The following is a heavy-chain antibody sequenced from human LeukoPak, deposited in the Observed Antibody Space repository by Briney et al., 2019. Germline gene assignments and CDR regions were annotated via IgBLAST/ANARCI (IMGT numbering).Heavy chain of an antibody. CDR2: ISSDGSGK. V-gene: IGHV3-7*01. CDR1: GFTFSTYW. J-gene: IGHJ4*02. D-gene: IGHD1-26*01. Sequence: GGSLRLSCAASGFTFSTYWMTWVRQAPGKGLEWVASISSDGSGKYYMDSVKGRFTISRDNAKNSLFLQMNSLRAEDTAVHYCGRVRPGDADYWGQGTLVTVSS. CDR3: GRVRPGDADY.